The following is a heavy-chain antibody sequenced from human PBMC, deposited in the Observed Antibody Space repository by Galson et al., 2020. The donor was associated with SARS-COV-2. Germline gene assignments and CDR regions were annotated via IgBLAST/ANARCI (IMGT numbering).Heavy chain of an antibody. D-gene: IGHD6-19*01. J-gene: IGHJ4*02. CDR3: ARVVGWIDPFDY. V-gene: IGHV3-23*01. CDR2: ISTSGDNT. CDR1: GFTFSSSA. Sequence: GESLKISCVGSGFTFSSSAMSWVRQALGKGLEWVSSISTSGDNTYYADSVKGRLTISRDNSKDTLFLQMNNLRVEDTAVYYCARVVGWIDPFDYWGQGTLVTVSS.